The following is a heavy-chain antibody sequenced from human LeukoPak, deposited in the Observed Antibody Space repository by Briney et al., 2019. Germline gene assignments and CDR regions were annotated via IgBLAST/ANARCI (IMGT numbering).Heavy chain of an antibody. CDR3: ARGASPDCGGDCYSEGDY. V-gene: IGHV1-46*01. Sequence: ASVKVSRKASGYTFTSYYMHWVRQAPGQGLEWMGIINPSGGSTSYAQKFQGRVTMTRDTSTSTVYMELSSLRSEDTAVYYCARGASPDCGGDCYSEGDYWGQGTLVTVSS. J-gene: IGHJ4*02. CDR2: INPSGGST. D-gene: IGHD2-21*02. CDR1: GYTFTSYY.